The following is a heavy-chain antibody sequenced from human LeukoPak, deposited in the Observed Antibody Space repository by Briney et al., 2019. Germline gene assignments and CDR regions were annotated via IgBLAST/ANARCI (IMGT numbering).Heavy chain of an antibody. D-gene: IGHD2-15*01. CDR3: ARDSFRYCSDGSCHDYFDY. CDR2: ISYDGSNK. J-gene: IGHJ4*02. CDR1: GFTFSSYA. Sequence: PGRSLRLSCAASGFTFSSYAMHWVRQAPGKGLEWVAVISYDGSNKYYADSVKGRFTISRDNSKNTLYLQMNSLRAEDTAVYYCARDSFRYCSDGSCHDYFDYWGQGTLVTVSS. V-gene: IGHV3-30*04.